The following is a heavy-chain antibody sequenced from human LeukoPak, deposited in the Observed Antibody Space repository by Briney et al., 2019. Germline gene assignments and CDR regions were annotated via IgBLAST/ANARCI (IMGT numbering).Heavy chain of an antibody. CDR3: ARVSPRTAVLFLDY. Sequence: ASVKVSCKASGYTFTGYYMHWVRQAPGQGLEWMGWISPNSGGTNYAQKFQGRVTMTRDTSISTAYMDLSRLTSDDTAVYYCARVSPRTAVLFLDYWGQGTLVTVSS. D-gene: IGHD2-21*01. CDR1: GYTFTGYY. CDR2: ISPNSGGT. V-gene: IGHV1-2*02. J-gene: IGHJ4*02.